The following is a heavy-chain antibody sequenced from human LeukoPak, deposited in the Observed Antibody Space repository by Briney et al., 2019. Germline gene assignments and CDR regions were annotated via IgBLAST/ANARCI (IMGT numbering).Heavy chain of an antibody. J-gene: IGHJ4*02. V-gene: IGHV4-61*08. Sequence: SQTLSLTCTVSGGSISSGDYYWSWIRQPPGKGLEWIGYIYYSGSTNYNPSLKSRVTISVDTSKNQFSLKLSSVTAADTAVYYCARGLGLDEYYYDSSGYLDYWGQGTLVTVSS. CDR3: ARGLGLDEYYYDSSGYLDY. CDR2: IYYSGST. D-gene: IGHD3-22*01. CDR1: GGSISSGDYY.